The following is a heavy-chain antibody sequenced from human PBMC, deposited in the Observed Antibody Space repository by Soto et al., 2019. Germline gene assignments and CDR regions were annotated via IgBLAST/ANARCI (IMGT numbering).Heavy chain of an antibody. J-gene: IGHJ4*02. CDR1: GASIGSGGW. V-gene: IGHV4-4*02. Sequence: PSETLSLTCAVSGASIGSGGWWSWVRQPPGKGLEWIAEIFHDGNTNYSPSLKSRVTISVDKSQNQFSLNVYSVTAADTAVYYCARTLSGFTYGSRQFYFDYWGQGSLVTVSS. D-gene: IGHD3-10*01. CDR3: ARTLSGFTYGSRQFYFDY. CDR2: IFHDGNT.